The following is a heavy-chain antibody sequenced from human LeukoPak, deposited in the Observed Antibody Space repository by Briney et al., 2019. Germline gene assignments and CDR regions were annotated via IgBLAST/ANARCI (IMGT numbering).Heavy chain of an antibody. D-gene: IGHD6-19*01. V-gene: IGHV3-21*01. CDR3: ASSGPPPVDY. CDR1: GFTFSSYA. J-gene: IGHJ4*02. CDR2: ISSSSSYI. Sequence: GGSLRLSCAASGFTFSSYAMHWVRQAPGKGLEWVSSISSSSSYIYYADSVKGRFTISRDNAKNSLYLQMNSLRAEDTAVYYCASSGPPPVDYWGQGTLVTVSS.